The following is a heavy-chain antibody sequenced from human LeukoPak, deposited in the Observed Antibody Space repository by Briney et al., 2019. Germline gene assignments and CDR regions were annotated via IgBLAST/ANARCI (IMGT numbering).Heavy chain of an antibody. J-gene: IGHJ4*02. D-gene: IGHD3-3*01. CDR2: ISYDGSNK. CDR1: GFTFSSYG. Sequence: GGSLRLSCAASGFTFSSYGMNWVRQAPGKGLEWVAVISYDGSNKYYADSVKGRFTISRDNSKNTLYLQMNSLRAEDTAVYYCAKENFYDFWSGYYTYYFDYWGQGTLVTVPS. V-gene: IGHV3-30*18. CDR3: AKENFYDFWSGYYTYYFDY.